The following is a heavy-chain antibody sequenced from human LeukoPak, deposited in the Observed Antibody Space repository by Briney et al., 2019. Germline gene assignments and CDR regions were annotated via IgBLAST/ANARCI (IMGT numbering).Heavy chain of an antibody. D-gene: IGHD1-1*01. CDR2: IGTASDT. J-gene: IGHJ6*03. Sequence: GGSLRLSCAASGFTFSSFDMHWVRQPTGQGLEWVSTIGTASDTYYPGSVEGRFTLSRDNAKNSLYLQMHSLTAGDTAVYYCARGPPRGKYYFIDVWGKGTTVTVSS. CDR3: ARGPPRGKYYFIDV. CDR1: GFTFSSFD. V-gene: IGHV3-13*01.